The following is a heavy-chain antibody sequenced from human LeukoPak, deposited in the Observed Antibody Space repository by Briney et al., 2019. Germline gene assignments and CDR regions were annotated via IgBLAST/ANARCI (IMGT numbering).Heavy chain of an antibody. CDR3: ARAGYDILTGYYYYFDY. J-gene: IGHJ4*02. Sequence: PGGSLRLSCAASGFTFSNYWMSWVRQAPGKGPEWMGNIKEDGSEAYYVDSVKGRFTISRDNAQNSLYLHMHSLRVEDTAVYYCARAGYDILTGYYYYFDYWGQGTLVTVSS. CDR2: IKEDGSEA. V-gene: IGHV3-7*03. CDR1: GFTFSNYW. D-gene: IGHD3-9*01.